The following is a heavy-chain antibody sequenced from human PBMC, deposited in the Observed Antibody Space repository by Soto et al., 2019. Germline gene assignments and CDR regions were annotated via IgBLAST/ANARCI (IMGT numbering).Heavy chain of an antibody. D-gene: IGHD3-16*01. V-gene: IGHV4-39*01. Sequence: PSETLSLTCTVSGGSTNSRSDYWGWIRQPPGKGLEWIGSVYYSGSTHDNPSLQSRVTISVDTSRNQFSLNLISVTAADTAVYFCARQPRGPGYGERGLYFDHWGKGTRVTVSS. CDR2: VYYSGST. CDR1: GGSTNSRSDY. J-gene: IGHJ4*02. CDR3: ARQPRGPGYGERGLYFDH.